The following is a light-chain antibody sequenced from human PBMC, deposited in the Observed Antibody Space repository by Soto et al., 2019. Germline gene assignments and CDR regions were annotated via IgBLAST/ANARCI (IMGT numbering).Light chain of an antibody. Sequence: DIQMTQSPSTLSSSIGDRVTITCRASHSLNGRLAWYRQRPGHAPDLLIYDVSTLETGVPSRFSGTGSETEFTLTISGLQPDDFATYYCQQYHNWPPITFGQGTRLEIK. CDR1: HSLNGR. CDR2: DVS. V-gene: IGKV1-5*01. CDR3: QQYHNWPPIT. J-gene: IGKJ5*01.